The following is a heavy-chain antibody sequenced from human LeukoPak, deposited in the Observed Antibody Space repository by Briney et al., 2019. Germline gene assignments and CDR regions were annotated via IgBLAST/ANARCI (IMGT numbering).Heavy chain of an antibody. CDR3: ARGATTGYYNVKLDY. D-gene: IGHD3-9*01. V-gene: IGHV4-59*08. CDR2: IYYSGST. CDR1: GGSISSYY. J-gene: IGHJ4*02. Sequence: SETLSLTCTVSGGSISSYYWSWIRQPPGKGQEWIGYIYYSGSTNYNPSLKSRVTISVDTSKNQFSLKLSSVTAADTAAYYCARGATTGYYNVKLDYWGQGTLVTVSS.